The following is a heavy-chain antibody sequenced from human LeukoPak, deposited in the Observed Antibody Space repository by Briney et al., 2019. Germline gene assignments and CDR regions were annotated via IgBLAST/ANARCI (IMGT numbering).Heavy chain of an antibody. CDR3: ARGYSYGLDS. J-gene: IGHJ4*02. D-gene: IGHD5-18*01. V-gene: IGHV4-39*01. CDR2: IYYSGST. Sequence: SETLSLTCTVSGGSISASGHYWGWIRQPPGKGLEWIGSIYYSGSTYYNPSLKSRVTISVDTSKNQFSLNLSSVTAADTAVYYCARGYSYGLDSWGQGALVTVSS. CDR1: GGSISASGHY.